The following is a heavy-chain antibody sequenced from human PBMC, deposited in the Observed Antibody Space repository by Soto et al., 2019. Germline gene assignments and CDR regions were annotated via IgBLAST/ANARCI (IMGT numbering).Heavy chain of an antibody. J-gene: IGHJ1*01. CDR3: ARDTVDVESSGYYFCFFQH. D-gene: IGHD3-22*01. CDR1: GFTFSSYE. V-gene: IGHV3-48*03. CDR2: ISSSGSSI. Sequence: GGSLRLSCAASGFTFSSYEMNWVRQAPGKGLEWVSYISSSGSSIYYADSVKGRFTISRDNAKNSLYLQMNSLRAEDTAVYYCARDTVDVESSGYYFCFFQHWGQGTMVTVSS.